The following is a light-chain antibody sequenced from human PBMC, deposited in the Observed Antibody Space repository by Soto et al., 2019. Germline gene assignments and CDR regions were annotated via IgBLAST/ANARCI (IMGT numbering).Light chain of an antibody. Sequence: QSALTQPPSVSGSPGQSVAISCAGTSSDVGSSNGVSWYQQPPGTAPKLMIYDVSNRPSGVPDRFSGSKSGNTASLTISGLQAEDEADYYCSSYTSSSTYVFGSGTKLTVL. CDR1: SSDVGSSNG. J-gene: IGLJ1*01. CDR2: DVS. V-gene: IGLV2-18*02. CDR3: SSYTSSSTYV.